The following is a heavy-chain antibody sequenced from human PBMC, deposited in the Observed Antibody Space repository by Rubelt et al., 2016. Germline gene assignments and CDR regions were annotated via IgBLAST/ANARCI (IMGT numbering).Heavy chain of an antibody. CDR3: AKDPPGGGIAVANGEYYYYGMDV. V-gene: IGHV3-23*01. CDR2: ISGSGGST. CDR1: GFTFSSYA. J-gene: IGHJ6*02. Sequence: GGGLVQPGGSLRLSCAASGFTFSSYAMSWVRQAPGKGLEWVSAISGSGGSTYYADSVKGRFTISRDNSKNTLYLQMNSLRAEDTAVYYCAKDPPGGGIAVANGEYYYYGMDVWGQGTTVTVSS. D-gene: IGHD6-19*01.